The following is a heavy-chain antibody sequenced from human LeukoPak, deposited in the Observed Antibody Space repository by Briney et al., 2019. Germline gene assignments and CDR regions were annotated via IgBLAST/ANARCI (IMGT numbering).Heavy chain of an antibody. V-gene: IGHV1-18*01. CDR2: ISAYNGNT. J-gene: IGHJ4*02. CDR1: GYTFTSYG. CDR3: ARDQTSLGYCSGGSCYPIDY. Sequence: ASVKVSCKASGYTFTSYGISWVRQAPGQGLEWMGWISAYNGNTNYAQKPQGRVTMTTDTSTSTAYMELRSLRSDDTAVYYCARDQTSLGYCSGGSCYPIDYWGQGTLVTVSS. D-gene: IGHD2-15*01.